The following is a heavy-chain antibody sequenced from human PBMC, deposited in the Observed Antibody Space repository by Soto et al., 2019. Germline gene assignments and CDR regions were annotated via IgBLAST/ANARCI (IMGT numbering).Heavy chain of an antibody. CDR2: IKSKTDGGTT. V-gene: IGHV3-15*07. CDR3: TTAESIRIVGAPFDY. D-gene: IGHD1-26*01. J-gene: IGHJ4*02. Sequence: EVQLVESGGGLVKPGGSLRLSCAASGFTFSNAWMNWVRQAPGKGLEWVGRIKSKTDGGTTDYAAPVKGRFTISRDDSKNTLYLQLNSLKTEDTAVYYCTTAESIRIVGAPFDYWGQGPLVTVSS. CDR1: GFTFSNAW.